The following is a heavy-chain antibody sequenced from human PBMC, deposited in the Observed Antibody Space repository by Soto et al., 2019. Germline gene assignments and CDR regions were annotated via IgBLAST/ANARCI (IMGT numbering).Heavy chain of an antibody. Sequence: ASVKVSCKASGYTFTSYVINWVRQATGQGLEWMGWMNPNSGDTGYAQKFQGRITMTRDTSISTAYMELSSLRSDDTAVYYCARVGVGANIDYWDQGTLVTVSS. V-gene: IGHV1-8*01. D-gene: IGHD1-26*01. J-gene: IGHJ4*02. CDR2: MNPNSGDT. CDR1: GYTFTSYV. CDR3: ARVGVGANIDY.